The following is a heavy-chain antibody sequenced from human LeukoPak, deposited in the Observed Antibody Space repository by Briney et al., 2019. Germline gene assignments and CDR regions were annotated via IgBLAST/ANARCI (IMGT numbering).Heavy chain of an antibody. J-gene: IGHJ4*02. D-gene: IGHD3/OR15-3a*01. V-gene: IGHV4-30-4*01. CDR1: GGSISSGDYY. Sequence: PSQTLPLTCTVSGGSISSGDYYWSWIRQPPGKGLEWIGYIYYSGSTYYNPSLKSRVTISVDTSKNQFSLNLSSVTAADTAVYYCARDWTTWGFDYWGQGTLVTVSS. CDR3: ARDWTTWGFDY. CDR2: IYYSGST.